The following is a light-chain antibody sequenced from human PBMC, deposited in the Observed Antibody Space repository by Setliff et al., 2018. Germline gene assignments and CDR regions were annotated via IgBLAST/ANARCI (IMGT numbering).Light chain of an antibody. CDR1: SSDVGGYNY. J-gene: IGLJ1*01. CDR2: AVS. Sequence: LTQPASVSGSPGQSITISCTGTSSDVGGYNYVSWYQQHPGKAPEVIIYAVSNRPSGISNRFSGSKSGNTASLTISGLQAEDEADYYCSSFTTSGLYVFGTGTKVTVL. V-gene: IGLV2-14*01. CDR3: SSFTTSGLYV.